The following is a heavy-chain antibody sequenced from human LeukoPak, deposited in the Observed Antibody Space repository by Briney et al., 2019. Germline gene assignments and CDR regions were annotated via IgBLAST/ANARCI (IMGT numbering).Heavy chain of an antibody. CDR3: ATDIPSGWSLY. CDR2: INPSSGGT. CDR1: GYSFTTYY. D-gene: IGHD6-19*01. V-gene: IGHV1-2*02. J-gene: IGHJ4*02. Sequence: ASVKVSCKASGYSFTTYYLHWVRQAPGRGLEWMAWINPSSGGTKYAQKFQDRVALTRDTSINTAYMELSRLTFDDTAVYYCATDIPSGWSLYWGQGTLVTVSS.